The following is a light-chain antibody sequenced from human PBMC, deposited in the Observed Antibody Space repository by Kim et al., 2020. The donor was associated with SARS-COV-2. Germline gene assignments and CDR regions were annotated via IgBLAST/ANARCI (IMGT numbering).Light chain of an antibody. J-gene: IGKJ1*01. V-gene: IGKV3-15*01. CDR1: QSVDAN. CDR2: DVS. Sequence: SVFPGERVSLSCRASQSVDANLAWYQQQPGQAPRLLIYDVSIRAIGVPARFSGSGSGTQFSLTIGSLQPEDAAVYYCLQYSDWWTFGQGTKVDIK. CDR3: LQYSDWWT.